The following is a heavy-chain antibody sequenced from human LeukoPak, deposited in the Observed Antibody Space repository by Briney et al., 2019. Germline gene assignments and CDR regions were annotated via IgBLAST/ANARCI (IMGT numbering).Heavy chain of an antibody. J-gene: IGHJ4*02. CDR1: GYTFTNYY. D-gene: IGHD3-10*01. V-gene: IGHV1-46*01. Sequence: VASVKVSCKASGYTFTNYYIHWVRQAPGQGLEWMGIINPSGGSTRYAQKFQGRVTMTRDTSTSTVYMELSSLRSEDTAVFYCARALDYNIFPKGYWGQGTLVTVSS. CDR3: ARALDYNIFPKGY. CDR2: INPSGGST.